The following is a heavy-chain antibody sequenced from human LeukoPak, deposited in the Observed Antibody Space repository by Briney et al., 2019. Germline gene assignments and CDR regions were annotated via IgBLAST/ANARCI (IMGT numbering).Heavy chain of an antibody. Sequence: SETLSLTCAVYGGSFSGYYWSWIRQPPGKGLEWIGEINHSGSTNYNPSLKSRVTTSADTSKNQFSLKLSSVTAADTAVYYCARIKAARIFGVVNYYYYYYMDVWGKGTTVTVSS. V-gene: IGHV4-34*01. D-gene: IGHD3-3*01. CDR3: ARIKAARIFGVVNYYYYYYMDV. J-gene: IGHJ6*03. CDR1: GGSFSGYY. CDR2: INHSGST.